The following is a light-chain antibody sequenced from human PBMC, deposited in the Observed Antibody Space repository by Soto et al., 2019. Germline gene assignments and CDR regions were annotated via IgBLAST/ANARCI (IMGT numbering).Light chain of an antibody. CDR2: AAS. CDR3: QHYKMYSPWT. J-gene: IGKJ1*01. Sequence: DIQMTQSPSSLSASVGDRVTITCRASQSISSYLNWYQQKPGKAPKLLIYAASSLQSGVPSRFSGSGSGTEFTLTISSLQPDDFATYYCQHYKMYSPWTFGQGTKV. V-gene: IGKV1-39*01. CDR1: QSISSY.